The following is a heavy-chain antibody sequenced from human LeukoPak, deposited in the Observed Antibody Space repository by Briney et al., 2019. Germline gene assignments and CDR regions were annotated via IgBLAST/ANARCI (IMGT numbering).Heavy chain of an antibody. J-gene: IGHJ6*03. V-gene: IGHV3-20*04. D-gene: IGHD3-9*01. CDR3: VRGSYYDSFYYYYMDV. Sequence: GGSLRLYCAASGFTFDDYTMNWVRQSPEKGLEWVSVINWNGGYIGYADSVKGRFTISRDNAKNSLYLALNSLRTEDTALYYCVRGSYYDSFYYYYMDVWGKGTTVTVSS. CDR1: GFTFDDYT. CDR2: INWNGGYI.